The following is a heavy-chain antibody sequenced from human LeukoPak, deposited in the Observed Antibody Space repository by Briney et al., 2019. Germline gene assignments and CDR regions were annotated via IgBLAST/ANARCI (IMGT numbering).Heavy chain of an antibody. D-gene: IGHD3-22*01. J-gene: IGHJ3*02. CDR2: IYTSGST. CDR3: ARDRRYYDSSGYHDAFDI. V-gene: IGHV4-4*07. Sequence: SETLSLTCTVSGGSISSYYWSWIRQPAGKGLEWIGRIYTSGSTNYNPSLKSRVTMSVDTSKNQFSLKLSSVTAADTAVYYCARDRRYYDSSGYHDAFDIWGQGTMVTVSS. CDR1: GGSISSYY.